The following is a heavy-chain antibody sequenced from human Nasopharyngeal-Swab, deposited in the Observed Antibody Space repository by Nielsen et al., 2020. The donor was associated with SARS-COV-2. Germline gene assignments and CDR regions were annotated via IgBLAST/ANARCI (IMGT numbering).Heavy chain of an antibody. Sequence: SVKVSCKASGYSFTSYGICWVRQAPGHGLVWMGWISAYIGNTNYAQKLQGRVTMTTHTSTSTDYMELRSLRSDDTAVYYCAIGILSAAGLIHNYWSQGTLVTVSS. CDR3: AIGILSAAGLIHNY. V-gene: IGHV1-18*01. CDR1: GYSFTSYG. CDR2: ISAYIGNT. D-gene: IGHD6-13*01. J-gene: IGHJ4*02.